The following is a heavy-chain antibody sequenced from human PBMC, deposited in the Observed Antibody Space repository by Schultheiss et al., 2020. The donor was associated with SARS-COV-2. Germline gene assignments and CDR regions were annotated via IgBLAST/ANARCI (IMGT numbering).Heavy chain of an antibody. D-gene: IGHD3-22*01. CDR1: GFTFSSYE. V-gene: IGHV3-48*03. J-gene: IGHJ4*02. Sequence: GGSLRLSCAASGFTFSSYELSWVRQAPGKGLEWVSYISSSGSSISYADSVKGRFTVSRDNAEKSLYLQMNSLRAEDTAVYYCARDPSSGPDYWGQGTLVTVSS. CDR2: ISSSGSSI. CDR3: ARDPSSGPDY.